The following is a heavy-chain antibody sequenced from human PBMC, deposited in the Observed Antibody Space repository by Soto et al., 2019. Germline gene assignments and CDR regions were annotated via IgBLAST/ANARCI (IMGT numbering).Heavy chain of an antibody. CDR3: ATAKRGTVSLLSA. D-gene: IGHD4-4*01. J-gene: IGHJ5*01. CDR1: GYAFNDNH. CDR2: LNPYSGAT. V-gene: IGHV1-2*02. Sequence: ASVKVSWKASGYAFNDNHIHWVRQAPGQGLEWMGWLNPYSGATTYAANNKGRINLTRDTSLSTSYMELIGLRSDDTAVYYCATAKRGTVSLLSAWGQGTLVTVSS.